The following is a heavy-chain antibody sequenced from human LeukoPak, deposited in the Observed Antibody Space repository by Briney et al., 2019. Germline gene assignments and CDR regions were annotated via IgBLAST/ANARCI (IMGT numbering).Heavy chain of an antibody. V-gene: IGHV4-59*01. D-gene: IGHD6-19*01. J-gene: IGHJ4*02. CDR3: ARDLRAVAVYYLDY. CDR2: IYYSGST. Sequence: SETLSLTCTVSGGSISSYYWSWIRQPPGKGLEWIGYIYYSGSTNYNPSLKSRVTISVDTSKNQFSLTLSSVTAADTAVYYCARDLRAVAVYYLDYWGQGTLVTVSS. CDR1: GGSISSYY.